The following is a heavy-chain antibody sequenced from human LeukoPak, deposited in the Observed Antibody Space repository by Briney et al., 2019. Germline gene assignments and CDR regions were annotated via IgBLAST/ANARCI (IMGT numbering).Heavy chain of an antibody. Sequence: SETLSLTCTVSGGSISSSSYYWGWIRQPPGKGLEWIGSIYYSGSTNYNPSLKSRVTISVDTSKNQFSLKLSSVTAADTAVYYCGRGGYDSPDYWGQGTLVTVSS. J-gene: IGHJ4*02. CDR3: GRGGYDSPDY. CDR2: IYYSGST. CDR1: GGSISSSSYY. V-gene: IGHV4-39*07. D-gene: IGHD2-15*01.